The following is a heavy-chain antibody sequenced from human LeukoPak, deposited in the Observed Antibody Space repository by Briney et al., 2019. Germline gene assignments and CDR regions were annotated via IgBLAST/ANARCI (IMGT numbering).Heavy chain of an antibody. J-gene: IGHJ4*02. V-gene: IGHV4-34*01. CDR1: GGSFSGYY. Sequence: SETLSLTCAVYGGSFSGYYWSWIRQPPGKGLEWIGEINHSGSTNYNPSLKSRVTISVDTSKNQFSLKLSSVTAADTAVYYCARGREGWVTTPDYWGQGTLVTVSS. D-gene: IGHD4-17*01. CDR3: ARGREGWVTTPDY. CDR2: INHSGST.